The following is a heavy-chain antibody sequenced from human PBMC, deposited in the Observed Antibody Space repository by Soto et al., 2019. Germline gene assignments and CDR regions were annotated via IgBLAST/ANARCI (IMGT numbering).Heavy chain of an antibody. CDR1: GFTFDDYA. J-gene: IGHJ4*02. CDR2: ISWNSGSI. CDR3: AKGEAYYVSGSYSRSHFDY. Sequence: GGSLRLSCAASGFTFDDYAMHWVRQAPGKGLEWVSGISWNSGSIGYADSVKGRFTIPRDNAKNSLYLQMNSLRAEDTALYYCAKGEAYYVSGSYSRSHFDYWGQGTLVTLSS. D-gene: IGHD3-10*01. V-gene: IGHV3-9*01.